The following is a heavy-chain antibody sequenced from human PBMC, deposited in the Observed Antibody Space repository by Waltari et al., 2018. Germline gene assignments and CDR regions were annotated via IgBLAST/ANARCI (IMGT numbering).Heavy chain of an antibody. D-gene: IGHD3-3*01. CDR1: GYTFTSYA. Sequence: QVQLVQSGSELKKPGASVKVSCKASGYTFTSYAMNWVRQAPGQGLEWMGWINTNTGNPTYAQGFTGRFVFSLDTSVSTAYLQISSLKAEDTAVYYCARSLYYDFWSGYYFYYYGMDVWGQGTTVTVSS. CDR2: INTNTGNP. J-gene: IGHJ6*02. CDR3: ARSLYYDFWSGYYFYYYGMDV. V-gene: IGHV7-4-1*02.